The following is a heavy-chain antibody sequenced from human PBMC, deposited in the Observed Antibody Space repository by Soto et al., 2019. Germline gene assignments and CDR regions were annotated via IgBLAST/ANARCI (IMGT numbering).Heavy chain of an antibody. CDR1: GASIRSTDYY. CDR3: VRTARQGAVAPHWFDR. D-gene: IGHD2-21*02. Sequence: PSETLSLTCTVSGASIRSTDYYWSWIRQAPGKGLEWIGYVYYTGSTYYNPSFMSRLTISVDTSKNQFSLKLTSVTAAETAVYYCVRTARQGAVAPHWFDRWGQGTQVTVSS. J-gene: IGHJ5*02. V-gene: IGHV4-30-4*01. CDR2: VYYTGST.